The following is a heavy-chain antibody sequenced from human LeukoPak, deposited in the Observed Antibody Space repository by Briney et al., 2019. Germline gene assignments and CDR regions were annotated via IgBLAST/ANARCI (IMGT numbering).Heavy chain of an antibody. CDR2: ISYDGNNR. D-gene: IGHD6-19*01. CDR3: ARDRFPSNGWYWYFDY. Sequence: PGRSLRLSCAASGFTFNTYALHWVRQAPGKGLEWVSVISYDGNNRYYADSVKGLFTISRDNSKNTLFLQMNSLTADDAAVYYCARDRFPSNGWYWYFDYWGQGTLVTVSS. CDR1: GFTFNTYA. V-gene: IGHV3-30-3*01. J-gene: IGHJ4*02.